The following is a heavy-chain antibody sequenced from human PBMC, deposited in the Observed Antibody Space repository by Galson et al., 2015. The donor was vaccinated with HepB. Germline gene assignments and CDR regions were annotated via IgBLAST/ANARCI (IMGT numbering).Heavy chain of an antibody. Sequence: SLRLSCAASGFTFGDYAMSWVRQAPGKGLEWVGFIRSKAYGGTTEYAASVKGRFTISRDDSKSIAYLQMNSLKTEDTAVYYCTRDLIGSSHTWGYYYGMDVWGQGTTVTVSS. J-gene: IGHJ6*02. D-gene: IGHD6-13*01. CDR2: IRSKAYGGTT. CDR3: TRDLIGSSHTWGYYYGMDV. CDR1: GFTFGDYA. V-gene: IGHV3-49*04.